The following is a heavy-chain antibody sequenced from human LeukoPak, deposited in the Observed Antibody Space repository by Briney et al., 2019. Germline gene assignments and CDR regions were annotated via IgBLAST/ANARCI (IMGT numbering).Heavy chain of an antibody. CDR3: AKHADTAMVGDYFDY. CDR2: ISGSGGST. J-gene: IGHJ4*02. D-gene: IGHD5-18*01. V-gene: IGHV3-23*01. CDR1: GFTFSSYA. Sequence: PGGSLRLSCAASGFTFSSYAMSWVRQAPGKGLEWVSAISGSGGSTNYADSVKDRFTISRDNSKNTLYLQMNSLRAEDTAVYYCAKHADTAMVGDYFDYWGQGTLVTVSS.